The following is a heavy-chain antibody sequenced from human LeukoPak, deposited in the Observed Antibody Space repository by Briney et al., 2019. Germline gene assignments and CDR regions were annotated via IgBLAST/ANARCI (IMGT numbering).Heavy chain of an antibody. CDR1: GGSISSGGYY. D-gene: IGHD3-10*01. V-gene: IGHV4-31*03. CDR2: IYYSGST. J-gene: IGHJ4*02. CDR3: ARELGYGSGSIVDY. Sequence: SETLSLTCTVSGGSISSGGYYWSWIRQHPGKGLEWIGYIYYSGSTYYNPSLKSRVAISVDTSKNQFSLKLSSVTAADTAVYYCARELGYGSGSIVDYWGQGTLVTVSS.